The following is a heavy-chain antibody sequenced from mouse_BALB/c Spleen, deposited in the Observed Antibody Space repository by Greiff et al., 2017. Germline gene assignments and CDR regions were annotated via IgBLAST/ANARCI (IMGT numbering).Heavy chain of an antibody. CDR3: AKHVEIDY. J-gene: IGHJ4*01. V-gene: IGHV5-12-1*01. CDR1: GFAFSSYD. CDR2: ISSGGGST. Sequence: EVKLVESGGGLVKPGGSLKLSCAASGFAFSSYDMSWVRQTPEKRLEWVAYISSGGGSTYYPDTVKGRFTISRNNAKNTLYQQMSSLESEDTAMYYCAKHVEIDYWGQGTSVTVSS.